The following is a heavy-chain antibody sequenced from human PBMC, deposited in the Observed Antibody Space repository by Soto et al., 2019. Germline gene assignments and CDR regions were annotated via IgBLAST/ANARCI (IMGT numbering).Heavy chain of an antibody. CDR3: ARHGGPPGTLFDY. D-gene: IGHD3-16*01. V-gene: IGHV4-39*01. CDR2: IYYSGST. CDR1: GGSISSSSYY. J-gene: IGHJ4*02. Sequence: QLQLQESGPGLVKPSETLSLTCTVSGGSISSSSYYWGWIRQPPGKGLEWIGSIYYSGSTYYNPSLKSRVTISVDTSKNQFSLKLSSVTAADTAVYYCARHGGPPGTLFDYWGQGTLVTVSS.